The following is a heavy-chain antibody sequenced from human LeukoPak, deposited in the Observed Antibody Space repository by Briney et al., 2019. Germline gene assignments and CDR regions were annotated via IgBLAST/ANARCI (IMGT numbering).Heavy chain of an antibody. CDR3: AIEGYYDSSAPLDY. CDR2: IKQDGSEK. D-gene: IGHD3-22*01. CDR1: GFTFSSYA. Sequence: GGSLRLSCAASGFTFSSYAMSWVRQAPGKGLEWVANIKQDGSEKYYVDSVKGRFTISRDNAKNSLYLQMNSLRAEDTALYYCAIEGYYDSSAPLDYWGQGTLVTVSS. J-gene: IGHJ4*02. V-gene: IGHV3-7*03.